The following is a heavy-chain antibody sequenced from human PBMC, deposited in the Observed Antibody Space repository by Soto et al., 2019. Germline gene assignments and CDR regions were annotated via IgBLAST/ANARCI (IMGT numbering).Heavy chain of an antibody. Sequence: EVQLVESGGGLVKPGGSLRLSCAASGFNFSNGWMSWVRQAPGKGLEWVGRIKSKVHGETTDYAAHVKGRFTISRDDSKNTLYLQMHSLQTEDTAVYYCSTDEGEWGQGTLVTVSS. V-gene: IGHV3-15*05. CDR3: STDEGE. D-gene: IGHD3-16*01. CDR2: IKSKVHGETT. J-gene: IGHJ4*02. CDR1: GFNFSNGW.